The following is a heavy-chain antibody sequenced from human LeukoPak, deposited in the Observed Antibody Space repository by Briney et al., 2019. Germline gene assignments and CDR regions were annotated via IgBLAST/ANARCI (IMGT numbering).Heavy chain of an antibody. D-gene: IGHD3-9*01. J-gene: IGHJ4*02. CDR2: IRTTAEGAKYA. V-gene: IGHV3-48*02. CDR1: GFSLTDYP. CDR3: AADQRYAFDY. Sequence: GGSLRLSCATSGFSLTDYPMNWVRQAPGKGLEWISNIRTTAEGAKYAYYADSVKGRVTISRDDGKNTLYLHMNSLRDDDTVVYYCAADQRYAFDYWGQGILVTVSS.